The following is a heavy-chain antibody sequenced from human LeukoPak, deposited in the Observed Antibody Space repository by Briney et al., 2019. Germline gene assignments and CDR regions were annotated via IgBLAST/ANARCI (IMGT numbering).Heavy chain of an antibody. D-gene: IGHD2-2*01. CDR3: AKDLRGYCSSTSCYGIDY. V-gene: IGHV3-30*18. Sequence: PGGSLRLSCAASGFTLSSYGMHWVRQAPGKGLEWVAVISYDGSNKYYADSVKGRFTISRDNSKNTLYLQMNSPRAEDTAVYYCAKDLRGYCSSTSCYGIDYWGQGTLVTVSS. CDR1: GFTLSSYG. J-gene: IGHJ4*02. CDR2: ISYDGSNK.